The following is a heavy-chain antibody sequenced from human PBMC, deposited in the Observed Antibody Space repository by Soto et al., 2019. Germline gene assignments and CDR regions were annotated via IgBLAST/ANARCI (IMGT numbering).Heavy chain of an antibody. V-gene: IGHV1-69*13. CDR1: GRTFSSYA. J-gene: IGHJ4*02. CDR2: IIPIFGTA. Sequence: SVKVSYKASGRTFSSYANSWVRQAPGQGLEWMGGIIPIFGTANYAQKFQGRVTITADESTSTAYMELSSLRSEDTAVYYCARVQEGYYDSSGYYVDDWGQGTLVTVSS. CDR3: ARVQEGYYDSSGYYVDD. D-gene: IGHD3-22*01.